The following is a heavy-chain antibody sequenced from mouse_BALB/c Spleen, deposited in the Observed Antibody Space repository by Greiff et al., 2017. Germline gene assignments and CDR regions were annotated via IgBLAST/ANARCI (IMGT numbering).Heavy chain of an antibody. CDR1: GYTFTSYY. J-gene: IGHJ2*01. Sequence: VQLQQSGAELVKPGASVKLSCKASGYTFTSYYMYWVKQRPGQGLEWIGGINPSNGGTNFNEKFKSKATLTVDKSSSTAYMQLSSLTSEDSAVYYCTRGDYDGYYFDYWGQGTTLTVSS. CDR2: INPSNGGT. CDR3: TRGDYDGYYFDY. D-gene: IGHD2-4*01. V-gene: IGHV1S81*02.